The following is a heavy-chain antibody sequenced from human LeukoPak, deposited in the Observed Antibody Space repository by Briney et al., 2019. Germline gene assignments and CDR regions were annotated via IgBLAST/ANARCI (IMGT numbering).Heavy chain of an antibody. V-gene: IGHV4-4*07. CDR2: IYTSGST. D-gene: IGHD3-3*01. Sequence: SETLSLTCTVSGGSISSYYWSWIRQPAGKGLEWIGRIYTSGSTNYNPSLKSRVTMSVDTSKNQFSLKLSSVTAADTAVYYCARDYYDSYDFWSGPLDYWGQGTLVTVSS. CDR1: GGSISSYY. CDR3: ARDYYDSYDFWSGPLDY. J-gene: IGHJ4*02.